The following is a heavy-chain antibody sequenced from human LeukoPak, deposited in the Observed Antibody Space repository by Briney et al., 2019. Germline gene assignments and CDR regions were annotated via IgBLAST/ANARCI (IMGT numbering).Heavy chain of an antibody. CDR2: ISGSGGNT. J-gene: IGHJ4*02. Sequence: GGSLRLSCAASGXTFSSYAMSWVRQAPGKGLEWVSTISGSGGNTYYADSVKGRFTISRDNSKNTLYLQMNSLRVEDTAVYYCAPTYSSSWYGYWGQGTLVTVSS. V-gene: IGHV3-23*01. CDR1: GXTFSSYA. D-gene: IGHD6-13*01. CDR3: APTYSSSWYGY.